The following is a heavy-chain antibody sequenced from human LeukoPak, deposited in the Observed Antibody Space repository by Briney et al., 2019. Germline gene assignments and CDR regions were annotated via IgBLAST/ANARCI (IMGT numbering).Heavy chain of an antibody. J-gene: IGHJ4*02. Sequence: PGGSLGLSCTASGFTFSSFWMTWVRQAPGRGLEWVANIKQDGGEKYYVDSVKGRFTISRDNAKNSLYLQMNNLRAEDTAVYYCARHLYWQRITMVRGGYFDYWGQGTLVTVSS. CDR1: GFTFSSFW. D-gene: IGHD3-10*01. CDR3: ARHLYWQRITMVRGGYFDY. CDR2: IKQDGGEK. V-gene: IGHV3-7*01.